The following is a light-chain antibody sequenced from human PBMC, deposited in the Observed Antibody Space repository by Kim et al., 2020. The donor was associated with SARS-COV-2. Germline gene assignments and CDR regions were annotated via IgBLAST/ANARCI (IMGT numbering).Light chain of an antibody. J-gene: IGKJ5*01. CDR1: QNVRKF. V-gene: IGKV1-33*01. CDR2: DAS. Sequence: IQLTQSPSTLSASVGDRATISCQASQNVRKFLNWYQQKPGKAPNLLIYDASSLHTGVPSRFSGSGSGTDFTFTITSLQPEDIGTYYWQHFDSHPISFGQGTRLEIK. CDR3: QHFDSHPIS.